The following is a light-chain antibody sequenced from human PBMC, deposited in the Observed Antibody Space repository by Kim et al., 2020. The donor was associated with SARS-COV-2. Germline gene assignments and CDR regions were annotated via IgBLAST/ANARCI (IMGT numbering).Light chain of an antibody. CDR3: QVWDSSDGGV. J-gene: IGLJ3*02. V-gene: IGLV3-1*01. CDR1: KLEDKY. Sequence: SYELTQPLSVSVSPGQTANITCSGDKLEDKYTCWYQQRPGQSPVLLIYQDSLRPSGIPERFSGSNSGNTATLTISGTQSLDEADYYCQVWDSSDGGVFGGGTQLTVL. CDR2: QDS.